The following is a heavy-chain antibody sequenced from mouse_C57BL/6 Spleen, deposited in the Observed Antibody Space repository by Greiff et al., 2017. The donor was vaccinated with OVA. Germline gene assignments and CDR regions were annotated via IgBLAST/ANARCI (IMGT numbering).Heavy chain of an antibody. D-gene: IGHD2-14*01. CDR3: ARFGTKRYDFDY. CDR1: GYAFSSSW. V-gene: IGHV1-82*01. CDR2: IYPGDGDT. J-gene: IGHJ2*01. Sequence: QVQLQQSGPELVKPGASVKISCKASGYAFSSSWMNWVKQRPGKGLEWIGRIYPGDGDTNYNGKFKGKATLTADKSSSTAYMQLSSLTSEDSAVYYCARFGTKRYDFDYWGQGTTLTVSS.